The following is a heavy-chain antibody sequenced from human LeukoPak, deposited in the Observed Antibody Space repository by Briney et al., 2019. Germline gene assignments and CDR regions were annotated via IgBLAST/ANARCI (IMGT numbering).Heavy chain of an antibody. CDR1: EFTFSSYD. D-gene: IGHD6-13*01. V-gene: IGHV3-13*01. CDR3: ARAKMPGIQTAGRVNYFDS. Sequence: GRSLRLSCAASEFTFSSYDMHWVCQATGKGLEWVSTIDTAGNAWYPDSVKGRFTISRENAKNSLNLQMNSLRVGDTAVYYCARAKMPGIQTAGRVNYFDSWGQGTLVTVSA. J-gene: IGHJ4*02. CDR2: IDTAGNA.